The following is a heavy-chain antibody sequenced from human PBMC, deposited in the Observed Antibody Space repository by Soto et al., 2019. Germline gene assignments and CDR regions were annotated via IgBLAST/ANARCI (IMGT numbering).Heavy chain of an antibody. CDR3: AKTVNFDY. D-gene: IGHD3-22*01. J-gene: IGHJ4*02. CDR1: GFSFSNYA. Sequence: GGSLRLSCTASGFSFSNYAMSWVRQAPGKGLEWVSTISDTGGSTYYTDSVKGRFTISRDNSNTLYLQMNSLRDEDTAVYYCAKTVNFDYWGQGTLVTVSS. V-gene: IGHV3-23*01. CDR2: ISDTGGST.